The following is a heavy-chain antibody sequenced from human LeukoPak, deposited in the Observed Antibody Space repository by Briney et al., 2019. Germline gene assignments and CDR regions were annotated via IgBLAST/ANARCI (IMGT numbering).Heavy chain of an antibody. CDR2: INAGNGNT. D-gene: IGHD6-13*01. Sequence: ASVKVSCKVSGYTLTELSMHWVRQAPGQRLEWMGWINAGNGNTKYSQNFQGRVTITRDTSASTAYMELSSLRSEDTAVYYCARDHGSSKEDDAFDIWGQGTMVTVSS. CDR1: GYTLTELS. CDR3: ARDHGSSKEDDAFDI. V-gene: IGHV1-3*01. J-gene: IGHJ3*02.